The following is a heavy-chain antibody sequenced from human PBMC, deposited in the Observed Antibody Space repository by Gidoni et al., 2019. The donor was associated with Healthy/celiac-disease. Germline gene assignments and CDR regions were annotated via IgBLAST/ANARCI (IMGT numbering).Heavy chain of an antibody. V-gene: IGHV5-10-1*03. CDR2: IDPSDSYT. CDR3: ARQKGGYCSSTSCYAEYYYYYGMDV. J-gene: IGHJ6*02. D-gene: IGHD2-2*01. Sequence: EVQLVQSGAEVKKPGESLRISCKGSGYSFTSYWISWVRQMPGKGLEWMGRIDPSDSYTNYSPSFQGHVTISADKSISTAYLQWSSLKASDTAMYYCARQKGGYCSSTSCYAEYYYYYGMDVWGQGTTVTVSS. CDR1: GYSFTSYW.